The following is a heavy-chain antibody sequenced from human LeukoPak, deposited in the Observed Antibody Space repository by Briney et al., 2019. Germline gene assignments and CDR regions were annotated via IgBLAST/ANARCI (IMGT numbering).Heavy chain of an antibody. CDR3: TTALYSSL. J-gene: IGHJ4*02. Sequence: GGSLRLSCAASGFTFSNAWMSWVRQALGKGLEWVGRIKSETDGGTTDYAAPVKGRFTISRDDSKNTLYLQMNSLKTEDTAVYYCTTALYSSLWGQGTLVTVSS. CDR1: GFTFSNAW. CDR2: IKSETDGGTT. D-gene: IGHD6-13*01. V-gene: IGHV3-15*01.